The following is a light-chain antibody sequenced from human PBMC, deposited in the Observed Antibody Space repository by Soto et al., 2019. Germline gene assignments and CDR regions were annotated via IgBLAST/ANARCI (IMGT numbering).Light chain of an antibody. CDR2: STS. CDR3: HQFGDSPQT. J-gene: IGKJ1*01. Sequence: EIVLTQSPGTLSLYPGDRATLSCRASQSLSVSYIAWYQQKPGQAPRLLIYSTSTRAAGIPDRFTGRGSGTHFTLAISRLEPEDFAVYYCHQFGDSPQTFGQGTTVEV. CDR1: QSLSVSY. V-gene: IGKV3-20*01.